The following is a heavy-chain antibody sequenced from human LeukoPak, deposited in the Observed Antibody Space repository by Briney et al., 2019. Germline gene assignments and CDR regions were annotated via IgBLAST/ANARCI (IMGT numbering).Heavy chain of an antibody. D-gene: IGHD2-2*01. Sequence: GESLRLSCAASGFTFSSYWMSWVRQAPGKGLEWVANIKQDGSEKYYVDSVKGRFTISRDNAKNSLYLQMNSLRAEDTAVYYCARDYCSSTSCYFTFYYYYGMDVWGQGTTVTVSS. CDR2: IKQDGSEK. CDR1: GFTFSSYW. V-gene: IGHV3-7*01. CDR3: ARDYCSSTSCYFTFYYYYGMDV. J-gene: IGHJ6*02.